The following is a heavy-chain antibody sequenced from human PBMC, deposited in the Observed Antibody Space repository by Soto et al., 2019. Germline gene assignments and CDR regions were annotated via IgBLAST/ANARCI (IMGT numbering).Heavy chain of an antibody. CDR2: INHSGST. D-gene: IGHD4-17*01. CDR1: GASVSSGSHY. V-gene: IGHV4-61*01. Sequence: PSETLSLTCNVSGASVSSGSHYWSWIRQPPGKGLEWIGEINHSGSTNYNPSLKSRVTISVDTSKNQFSLKLSSVTAADTAVYYCARGGTVRYYYYYYGMDVWGQGTTVTVSS. J-gene: IGHJ6*02. CDR3: ARGGTVRYYYYYYGMDV.